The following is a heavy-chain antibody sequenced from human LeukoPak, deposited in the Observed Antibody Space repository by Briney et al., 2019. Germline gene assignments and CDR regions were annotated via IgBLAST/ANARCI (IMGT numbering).Heavy chain of an antibody. V-gene: IGHV4-59*08. J-gene: IGHJ6*02. CDR3: ARQGLGGRYYYYGMDV. Sequence: SETLSLTCTVSGGSISSYYWSWIRQPPGKGLEWIGYIYYSGSTNYNPSLKSRVTISVDTSKNQFSLKLSSVTAADTAVYYCARQGLGGRYYYYGMDVWGQGTTVTVSS. CDR1: GGSISSYY. CDR2: IYYSGST. D-gene: IGHD2-15*01.